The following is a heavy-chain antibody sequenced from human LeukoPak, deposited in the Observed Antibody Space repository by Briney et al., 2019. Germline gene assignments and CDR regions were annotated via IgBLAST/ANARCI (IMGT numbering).Heavy chain of an antibody. CDR3: ARGLYSSSSTLIWFDP. D-gene: IGHD6-6*01. CDR2: INHSGST. V-gene: IGHV4-34*01. CDR1: GGSFSGYY. Sequence: PSETLSLTCAVYGGSFSGYYWSWIRQPPGKGLEWIGEINHSGSTNYNPSLKSRVTISVDTSKNQFSLKLSSVTAADTAVHYCARGLYSSSSTLIWFDPWGQGTLVTVSS. J-gene: IGHJ5*02.